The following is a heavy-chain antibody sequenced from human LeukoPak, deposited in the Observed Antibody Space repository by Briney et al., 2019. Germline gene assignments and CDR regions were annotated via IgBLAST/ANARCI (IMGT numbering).Heavy chain of an antibody. CDR2: FDPEDGET. V-gene: IGHV1-24*01. CDR1: GYTLTELS. Sequence: GASVKVSCKVSGYTLTELSMHWVRQAPGKGLEWMGGFDPEDGETIYAQKFQGRVTMTTDTSTSTAYMELRSLRSDDTAVYYCARVLTYYYDSSGEGFDYWGQGTLVTVSS. D-gene: IGHD3-22*01. J-gene: IGHJ4*02. CDR3: ARVLTYYYDSSGEGFDY.